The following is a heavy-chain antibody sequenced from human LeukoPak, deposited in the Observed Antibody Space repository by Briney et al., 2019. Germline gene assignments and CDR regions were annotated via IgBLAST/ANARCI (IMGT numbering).Heavy chain of an antibody. Sequence: GGSLRLSCAASGFTFSSYGMHWVRQAPGKGLEWVAFIRYDGSNKYYADSVKGRFTISRDNAKNSLYLQMNSLRAEDTAVYYCASPPGYCSGGSCYWPVFDYWGQGTLVTVSS. CDR2: IRYDGSNK. J-gene: IGHJ4*02. D-gene: IGHD2-15*01. CDR3: ASPPGYCSGGSCYWPVFDY. CDR1: GFTFSSYG. V-gene: IGHV3-30*02.